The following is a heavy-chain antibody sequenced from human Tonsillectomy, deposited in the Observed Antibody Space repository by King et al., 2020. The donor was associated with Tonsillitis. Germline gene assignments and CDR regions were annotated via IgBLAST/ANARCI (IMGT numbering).Heavy chain of an antibody. V-gene: IGHV1-2*02. J-gene: IGHJ6*02. CDR3: VRDRCTSTTCLDYYGMDV. D-gene: IGHD2-2*01. Sequence: VQLVESGAEVKKPGASVKVSCKASGYTFTGYYIHWVRQAPGQGLEWMGWINPNNGGTNCPQKFQGRVTMTGDTSVSTAYMELSRLRSDDTALYYCVRDRCTSTTCLDYYGMDVWGQGTTVTVSS. CDR2: INPNNGGT. CDR1: GYTFTGYY.